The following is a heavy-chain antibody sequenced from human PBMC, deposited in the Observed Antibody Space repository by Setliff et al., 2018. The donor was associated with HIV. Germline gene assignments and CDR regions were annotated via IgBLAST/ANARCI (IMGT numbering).Heavy chain of an antibody. D-gene: IGHD1-26*01. CDR1: GFTFSNYW. J-gene: IGHJ4*02. V-gene: IGHV3-7*01. CDR2: IKQDGSEK. CDR3: ARELQWSRDSGREEDY. Sequence: PGESLKISCAASGFTFSNYWMSWVRQAPGKGLEWVANIKQDGSEKNYVDSVKGRFTISRDNAKNSLYMQMNSLRAEDTAVYYCARELQWSRDSGREEDYWGQGTLVTVSS.